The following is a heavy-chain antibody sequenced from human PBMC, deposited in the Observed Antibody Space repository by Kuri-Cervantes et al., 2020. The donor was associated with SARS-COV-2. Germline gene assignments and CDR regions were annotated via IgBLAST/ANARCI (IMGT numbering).Heavy chain of an antibody. V-gene: IGHV4-34*01. Sequence: SETLSLTCAASGFTFSSYAMSWIRQPPGKGLEWIGEINHSGSTNYNPSLKSRVTISVDTSKNQFSLKLSFVTAADTAVYYCARHRPTSGYFQHWGQGTLVTVSS. CDR3: ARHRPTSGYFQH. D-gene: IGHD2-2*01. CDR1: GFTFSSYA. CDR2: INHSGST. J-gene: IGHJ1*01.